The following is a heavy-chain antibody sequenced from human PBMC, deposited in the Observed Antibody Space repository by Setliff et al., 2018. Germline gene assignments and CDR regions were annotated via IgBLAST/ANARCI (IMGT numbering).Heavy chain of an antibody. V-gene: IGHV4-39*02. D-gene: IGHD6-13*01. J-gene: IGHJ4*02. CDR3: VRESRSTWYRRDF. Sequence: PSETLSLTCSVSGGSIRGGHYSWVWLRQPPGKRLEWIGSTYYNGTKYYTPSLQSRVAISVDTSKNYFSLDVSSVTAADTAVYYCVRESRSTWYRRDFWGQGTLVTVSS. CDR2: TYYNGTK. CDR1: GGSIRGGHYS.